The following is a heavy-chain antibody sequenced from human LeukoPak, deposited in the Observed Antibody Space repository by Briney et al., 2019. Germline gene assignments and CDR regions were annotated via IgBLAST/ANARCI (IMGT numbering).Heavy chain of an antibody. CDR3: ARRLDYFDISGYHTLDY. Sequence: ASVKVSCKASGYTFTSYGISWVRQAPGQGLEWMGWISAYNGNTNYTQKLQGRVSMTTDTSTSTAYMELRSLRSDDTAVYYCARRLDYFDISGYHTLDYWGQGTLVTVSP. D-gene: IGHD3-22*01. CDR2: ISAYNGNT. V-gene: IGHV1-18*01. J-gene: IGHJ4*02. CDR1: GYTFTSYG.